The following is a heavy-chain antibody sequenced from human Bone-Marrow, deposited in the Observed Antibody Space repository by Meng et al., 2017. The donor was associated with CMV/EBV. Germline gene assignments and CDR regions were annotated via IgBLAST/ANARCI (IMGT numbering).Heavy chain of an antibody. Sequence: GESLKISCAACGFTFSSYDMHWVRQAPGKGLEWVAVISYDGSNKYYADSVKGRFTISRDNSKNTLYLQMNSLRAEDTAVYYCARGDEENYYYYGMDVWGQGTTVTVSS. V-gene: IGHV3-30-3*01. CDR2: ISYDGSNK. CDR3: ARGDEENYYYYGMDV. CDR1: GFTFSSYD. J-gene: IGHJ6*02.